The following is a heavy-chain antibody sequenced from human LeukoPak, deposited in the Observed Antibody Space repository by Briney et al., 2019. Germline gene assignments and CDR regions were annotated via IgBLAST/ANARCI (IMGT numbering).Heavy chain of an antibody. CDR1: GFTFSDYY. J-gene: IGHJ4*02. D-gene: IGHD3-22*01. Sequence: GGSLRLSCAASGFTFSDYYMNWIRQAPGKGLECVSYISGSGGTIYYADSVKGRFTISRDNAKNLLYLQMNNLRAEDTAVYYCATPERSDSSGYYYWGQGTLVTVSS. CDR2: ISGSGGTI. V-gene: IGHV3-11*04. CDR3: ATPERSDSSGYYY.